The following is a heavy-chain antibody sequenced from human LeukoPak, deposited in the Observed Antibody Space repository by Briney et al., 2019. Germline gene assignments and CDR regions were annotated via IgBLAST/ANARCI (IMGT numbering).Heavy chain of an antibody. D-gene: IGHD2-15*01. V-gene: IGHV3-23*01. CDR3: AKQLGYGSGGSCYFDY. CDR2: ITGDGDST. CDR1: GFTFSSSA. J-gene: IGHJ4*03. Sequence: PGASLRPSCAGSGFTFSSSAMSWVRLAPGKGPELVSSITGDGDSTYYPDSLKGRFTISRDNSNNTVYLQMNSLRAEDTAIYYCAKQLGYGSGGSCYFDYWGRGTLVTVSS.